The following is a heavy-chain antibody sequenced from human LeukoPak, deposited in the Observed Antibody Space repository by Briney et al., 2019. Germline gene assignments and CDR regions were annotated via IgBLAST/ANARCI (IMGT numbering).Heavy chain of an antibody. V-gene: IGHV3-9*01. CDR2: ISWNSGSI. CDR1: GFTFDDYA. CDR3: AKGGNFDWFYSAFDI. J-gene: IGHJ3*02. Sequence: GGSLRLSCAASGFTFDDYAMHWVRQAPGKGLEWVSGISWNSGSIGYADSVKGRFTISRDNAKNSLYLQMNSLRAEDTALYYCAKGGNFDWFYSAFDIWGQGTMVTVSS. D-gene: IGHD3-9*01.